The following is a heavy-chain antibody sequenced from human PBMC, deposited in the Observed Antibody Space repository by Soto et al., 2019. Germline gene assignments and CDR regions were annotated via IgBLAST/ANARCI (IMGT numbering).Heavy chain of an antibody. Sequence: ASVKVSCKASGYTFTIYGISWVRQAPGQGLEWMGWISAYNGNTNYAQKLQGRVTMTTDTSTSTTYMELRSLRSDDTAVYYCARALYCSSTSCYLDWFDPWGQGTLVTVSS. V-gene: IGHV1-18*01. D-gene: IGHD2-2*01. CDR2: ISAYNGNT. J-gene: IGHJ5*02. CDR3: ARALYCSSTSCYLDWFDP. CDR1: GYTFTIYG.